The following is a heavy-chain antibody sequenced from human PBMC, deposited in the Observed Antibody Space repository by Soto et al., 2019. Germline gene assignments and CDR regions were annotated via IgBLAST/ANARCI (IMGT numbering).Heavy chain of an antibody. CDR1: GFTFSSYA. CDR3: AKELGKGGGSVFGN. Sequence: EVRLLESGGGPVQPGGSLRLSCAASGFTFSSYAMSWVRQAPGKGLEWVSAISGSGGNTYYADSVKGRFTISRDNSKNTLYLQMNSLRAEDTALYYCAKELGKGGGSVFGNWGQGIMVTVSS. J-gene: IGHJ4*02. D-gene: IGHD7-27*01. V-gene: IGHV3-23*01. CDR2: ISGSGGNT.